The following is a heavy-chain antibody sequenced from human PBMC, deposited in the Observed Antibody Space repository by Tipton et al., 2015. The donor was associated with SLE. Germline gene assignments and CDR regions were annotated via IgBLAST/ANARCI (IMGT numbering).Heavy chain of an antibody. CDR2: IYYSGST. CDR3: ASRGAAAAPGWYFDL. CDR1: GGSISSHY. J-gene: IGHJ2*01. D-gene: IGHD6-13*01. V-gene: IGHV4-59*11. Sequence: LRLTCTVSGGSISSHYWSWFRQPPGKGLEWIGYIYYSGSTNYNPSLKSRVTISVETSKNQFSLKLSSVTAADTAVYYCASRGAAAAPGWYFDLWGRSTLVAVSS.